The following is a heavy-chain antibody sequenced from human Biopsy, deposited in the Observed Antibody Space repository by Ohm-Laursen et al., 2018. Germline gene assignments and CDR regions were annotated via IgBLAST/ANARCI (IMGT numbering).Heavy chain of an antibody. CDR3: ARGMRYCTNAVCYKSGSGSYYRYYYGMDV. Sequence: PSDTLSLTWTVNGGSWDFHYWSWVRQSPGKGLEWIGEINRSGTTNYNPSLKSRVTISIDRSKNQFSVSLSAVTAADTAVYYCARGMRYCTNAVCYKSGSGSYYRYYYGMDVWGQGTTVTVSS. CDR1: GGSWDFHY. D-gene: IGHD2-8*01. J-gene: IGHJ6*02. CDR2: INRSGTT. V-gene: IGHV4-34*01.